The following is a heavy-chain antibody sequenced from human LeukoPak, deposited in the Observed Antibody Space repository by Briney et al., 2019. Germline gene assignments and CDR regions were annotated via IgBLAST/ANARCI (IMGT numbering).Heavy chain of an antibody. CDR2: ISTTGTDT. D-gene: IGHD1/OR15-1a*01. CDR3: AKVAAGTLIDV. Sequence: PGGSLRLSCAASGFTVSSNYMSWVRQAPGQGLEWVSGISTTGTDTYYADSVKGRLTVSRDNFKNTLYLQMNSLRAEDTAIYYCAKVAAGTLIDVWGQGTTVIVSS. CDR1: GFTVSSNY. V-gene: IGHV3-23*01. J-gene: IGHJ6*02.